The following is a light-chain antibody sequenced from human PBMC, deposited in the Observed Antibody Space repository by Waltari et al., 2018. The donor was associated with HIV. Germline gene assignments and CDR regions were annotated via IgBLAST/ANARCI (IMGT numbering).Light chain of an antibody. CDR1: SSNLGSTY. Sequence: QSVLTQPPSASGTPGQRVTISCSGSSSNLGSTYVYWYQHLPGTAPKLLIYRNNQRPSGVPDRFSGSKSGTSASLAISGLRSEDEADYYCAAWDDSLSGGVFGGGTKLTVL. CDR3: AAWDDSLSGGV. J-gene: IGLJ3*02. V-gene: IGLV1-47*01. CDR2: RNN.